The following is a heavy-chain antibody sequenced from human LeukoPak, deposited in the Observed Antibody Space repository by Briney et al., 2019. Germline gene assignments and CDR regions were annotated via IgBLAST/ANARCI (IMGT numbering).Heavy chain of an antibody. CDR2: IKQDGSEK. CDR3: ARLFVYGSGAEAFDY. D-gene: IGHD3-10*01. J-gene: IGHJ4*02. CDR1: GFTFSSYW. Sequence: GGSLRLSCAASGFTFSSYWMSWVRQAPGKGLEWVANIKQDGSEKYYLDSVRGRFTISRDNAKNSPYLQMDSLRAEDTAVYYCARLFVYGSGAEAFDYWGQGALVTVSS. V-gene: IGHV3-7*01.